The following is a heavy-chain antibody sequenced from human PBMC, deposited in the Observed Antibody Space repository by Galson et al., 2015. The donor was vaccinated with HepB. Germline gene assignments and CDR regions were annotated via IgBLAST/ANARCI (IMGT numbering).Heavy chain of an antibody. D-gene: IGHD3-10*02. J-gene: IGHJ6*02. Sequence: SLRLSCAASGFTFSGYSMNWVRQAPGKGLEWVSYITGDSRTIYHADSVKGRFTISRDNAKNSLYLQMNSLRDEDTAVYYCTRDGHRGYAMDIWGQGTTVTVSS. CDR1: GFTFSGYS. CDR2: ITGDSRTI. CDR3: TRDGHRGYAMDI. V-gene: IGHV3-48*02.